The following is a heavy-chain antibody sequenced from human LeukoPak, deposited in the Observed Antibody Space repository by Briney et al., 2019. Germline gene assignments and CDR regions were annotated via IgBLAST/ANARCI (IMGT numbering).Heavy chain of an antibody. CDR2: INPNSGGT. V-gene: IGHV1-2*02. CDR3: AKYCSSTSCPLGAFDI. CDR1: GYTFTGYY. J-gene: IGHJ3*02. Sequence: ASVKVSCKASGYTFTGYYMHWVRQAPGQGLAWMGWINPNSGGTNYAQKFQGRVTMTRDTSISTAYMELSRLRSDDTAVYYCAKYCSSTSCPLGAFDIWGQGTMVTVSS. D-gene: IGHD2-2*01.